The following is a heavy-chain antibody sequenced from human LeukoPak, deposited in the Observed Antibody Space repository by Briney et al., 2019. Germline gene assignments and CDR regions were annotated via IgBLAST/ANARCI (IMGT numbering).Heavy chain of an antibody. CDR3: ARAYCVGDCTVLHIYFDN. CDR1: GGSFSGYY. D-gene: IGHD2-21*02. V-gene: IGHV4-34*01. Sequence: SETLSLTCAVYGGSFSGYYWSWIRQPPGKGVEWIGEINHSGSTNYNPSLKSRVTISVDTSKNQFSLKLRSVMAADTAVYYCARAYCVGDCTVLHIYFDNWGQGTLVTVSS. J-gene: IGHJ4*02. CDR2: INHSGST.